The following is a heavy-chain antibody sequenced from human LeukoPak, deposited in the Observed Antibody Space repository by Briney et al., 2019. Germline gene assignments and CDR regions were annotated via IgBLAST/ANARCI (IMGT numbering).Heavy chain of an antibody. J-gene: IGHJ4*02. V-gene: IGHV4-31*03. Sequence: SETLSLTCTVSGGSINNGGYYWSWIRQHPGKGLEWIGYIYYSGSSYYNPSLRSRVTIAVDTSKNQFSLKLTSVTTADTAVYYCARAGGVKTAALDLDYWGQGTLVTVSS. CDR2: IYYSGSS. D-gene: IGHD6-25*01. CDR3: ARAGGVKTAALDLDY. CDR1: GGSINNGGYY.